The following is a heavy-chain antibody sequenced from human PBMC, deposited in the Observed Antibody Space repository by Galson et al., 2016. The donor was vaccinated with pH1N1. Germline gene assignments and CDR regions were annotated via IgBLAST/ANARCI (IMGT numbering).Heavy chain of an antibody. CDR2: IWYDGSNK. CDR3: ARAEYYGSVSYIVRCFGMDV. J-gene: IGHJ6*02. Sequence: SLRLSCAASGFTFSSYGMHWVRQAPGKGLEWVAGIWYDGSNKYYADSVKGRFTISRDNSKNTLYLQMNSLRAEDTAVYYCARAEYYGSVSYIVRCFGMDVWGQGTTVTVSS. D-gene: IGHD3-10*01. V-gene: IGHV3-33*01. CDR1: GFTFSSYG.